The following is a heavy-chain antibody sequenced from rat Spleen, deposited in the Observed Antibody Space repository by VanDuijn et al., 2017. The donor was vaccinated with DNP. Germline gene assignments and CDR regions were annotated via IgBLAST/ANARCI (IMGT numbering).Heavy chain of an antibody. CDR1: GFTFSDYN. CDR2: ISYEGSST. V-gene: IGHV5-7*01. D-gene: IGHD1-11*01. Sequence: EVKLVESGGGLVQPGRSLKLSCAASGFTFSDYNMAWVRQAPKKGLEWVATISYEGSSTYYRESVKGRFTISRDNAKSILYLQMDSLRSEDTATFYCTTDFERGYWGQGVMVTVSS. J-gene: IGHJ2*01. CDR3: TTDFERGY.